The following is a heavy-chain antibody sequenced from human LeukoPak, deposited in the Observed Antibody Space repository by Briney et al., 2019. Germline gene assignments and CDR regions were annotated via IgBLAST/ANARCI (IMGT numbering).Heavy chain of an antibody. V-gene: IGHV1-46*01. CDR1: GYTFTRYY. CDR2: INPISGAT. D-gene: IGHD3-16*02. CDR3: ARLPYRDGVAQDY. Sequence: ASVKVSCKTSGYTFTRYYMQWVRQAPGHGLGWIGIINPISGATDYAQKFQGRVTMTRDTSTSTVYMELSSLRSEDTAMYYCARLPYRDGVAQDYWGQGTLATVSP. J-gene: IGHJ4*02.